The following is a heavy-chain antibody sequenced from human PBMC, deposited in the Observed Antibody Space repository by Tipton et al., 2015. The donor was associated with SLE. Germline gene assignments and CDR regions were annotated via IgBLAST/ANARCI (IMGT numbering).Heavy chain of an antibody. V-gene: IGHV4-31*03. CDR3: ARDRGGNSSVYFDY. CDR1: GGSISTGGYY. D-gene: IGHD4-23*01. J-gene: IGHJ4*02. Sequence: TLSLTCTVSGGSISTGGYYWSWIRQHPGKGLEWIGYIYNSGGTDYNPSLKSRVTISADTSKNHFSLNLSSVTAADTAVYYCARDRGGNSSVYFDYWGQGTLVSVSS. CDR2: IYNSGGT.